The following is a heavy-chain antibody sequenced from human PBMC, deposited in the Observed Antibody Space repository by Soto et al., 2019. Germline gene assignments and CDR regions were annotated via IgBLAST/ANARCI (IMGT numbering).Heavy chain of an antibody. Sequence: GGSLRLSCAASGFTFSSYGMHWVRQAPGKGLEWVAVISYDGSNKYYADSVKGRFTISRDNSRNTLYLQMNSLRAEDTAVYYCAKELYYYDSSGYRPMVSSMAVWGQGTTVTVSS. J-gene: IGHJ6*02. CDR1: GFTFSSYG. V-gene: IGHV3-30*18. D-gene: IGHD3-22*01. CDR3: AKELYYYDSSGYRPMVSSMAV. CDR2: ISYDGSNK.